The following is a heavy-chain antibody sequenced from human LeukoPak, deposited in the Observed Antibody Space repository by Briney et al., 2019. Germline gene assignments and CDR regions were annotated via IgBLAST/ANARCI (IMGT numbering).Heavy chain of an antibody. V-gene: IGHV4-38-2*02. CDR1: GYSISSGYY. Sequence: SETLSLTCTVSGYSISSGYYWGWIRQPPGKGLEWIGSIYHSGSTYYNPSLKSRVTISVDTSKNQFSLKLSSVTAADTAVYYCARGPGGSSSSDFDYWGQGILVTVSS. J-gene: IGHJ4*02. CDR3: ARGPGGSSSSDFDY. CDR2: IYHSGST. D-gene: IGHD6-6*01.